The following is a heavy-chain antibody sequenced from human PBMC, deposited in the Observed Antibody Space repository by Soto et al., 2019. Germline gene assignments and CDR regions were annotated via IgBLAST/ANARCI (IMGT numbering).Heavy chain of an antibody. V-gene: IGHV4-59*01. J-gene: IGHJ4*02. CDR1: GVSITGSY. CDR2: VYHSGTT. Sequence: PSETLSLTCSVSGVSITGSYWSWIRQPPGKTLEWIEYVYHSGTTTYNPSLKSRVSISVDTSKNQFSLRLTSVIAADTAVYYCERDTHYGPGSLAGRDYWGQGILVTVSS. CDR3: ERDTHYGPGSLAGRDY. D-gene: IGHD1-26*01.